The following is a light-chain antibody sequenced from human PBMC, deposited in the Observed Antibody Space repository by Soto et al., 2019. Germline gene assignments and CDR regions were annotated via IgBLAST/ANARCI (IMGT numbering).Light chain of an antibody. J-gene: IGKJ4*01. CDR3: QQYSYLVT. V-gene: IGKV3-20*01. CDR2: GTL. CDR1: QSISSSY. Sequence: EIVLTQSPDTLSLSPGERATLSCRASQSISSSYLAWYQQKPGQAPRLLIYGTLTRATGIPDRFSGSGSGTDFTLTISRLEPEEFALYFCQQYSYLVTFGGGTKVEIK.